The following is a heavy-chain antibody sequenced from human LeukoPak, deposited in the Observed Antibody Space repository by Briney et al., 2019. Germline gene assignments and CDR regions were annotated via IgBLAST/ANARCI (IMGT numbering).Heavy chain of an antibody. V-gene: IGHV4-30-4*01. CDR1: GGSISSGDYY. CDR2: IYYSGST. J-gene: IGHJ6*02. CDR3: ARELLWFGELLDYYYYGMDV. Sequence: PSQTLSLTCTVSGGSISSGDYYWSWIRQPPGKGLEWIGYIYYSGSTYYNPSLKSRVTIPVDTSKNQFSLKLSSVTAADTAVYYCARELLWFGELLDYYYYGMDVWGQGATVTVSS. D-gene: IGHD3-10*01.